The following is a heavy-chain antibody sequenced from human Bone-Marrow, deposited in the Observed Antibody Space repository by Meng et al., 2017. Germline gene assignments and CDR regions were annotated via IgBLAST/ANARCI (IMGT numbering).Heavy chain of an antibody. J-gene: IGHJ4*02. D-gene: IGHD3-10*01. CDR3: ARDPPLTMVRGAIAHREFYFDY. Sequence: GESLKISCAASGFTFSSYGMHWVRQAPGKGLEWVAVIWYDGSNKYYADPVKGRFTISRDNSKNTLYLQMNSLRAEDTALYYCARDPPLTMVRGAIAHREFYFDYWGQGTLVTVSS. CDR2: IWYDGSNK. CDR1: GFTFSSYG. V-gene: IGHV3-33*01.